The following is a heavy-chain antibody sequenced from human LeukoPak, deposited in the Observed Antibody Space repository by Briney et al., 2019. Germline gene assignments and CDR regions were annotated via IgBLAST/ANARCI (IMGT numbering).Heavy chain of an antibody. CDR1: GFTFSRYW. CDR3: VKDRGYYFDY. CDR2: INNDGSST. V-gene: IGHV3-74*01. D-gene: IGHD1-14*01. Sequence: GGSLRLSCSASGFTFSRYWMHWVRQAPGKGLVWVSRINNDGSSTNYADSVKGRFTISRDNAKNTLYLQMNSLRAEDTAVYYCVKDRGYYFDYWGQGTLVTVSS. J-gene: IGHJ4*02.